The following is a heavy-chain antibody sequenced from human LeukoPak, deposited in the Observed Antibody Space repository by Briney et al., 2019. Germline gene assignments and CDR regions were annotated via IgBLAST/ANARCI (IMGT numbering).Heavy chain of an antibody. CDR3: AVCLVSSSVSVYYYMDV. CDR2: NYYSGST. V-gene: IGHV4-59*01. D-gene: IGHD6-13*01. J-gene: IGHJ6*03. CDR1: GGSISSYY. Sequence: PSETLSLTCTVSGGSISSYYWSWIRQPPGKGLEWLGYNYYSGSTNYNPSLKSRVTISVDTSKNQFSLKLSSVTAADTAVYYCAVCLVSSSVSVYYYMDVWGKGTTVTVSS.